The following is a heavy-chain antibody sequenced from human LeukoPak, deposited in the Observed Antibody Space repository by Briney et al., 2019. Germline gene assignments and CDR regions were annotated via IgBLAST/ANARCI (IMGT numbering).Heavy chain of an antibody. V-gene: IGHV1-24*01. CDR1: GYTLTELS. J-gene: IGHJ5*02. CDR2: FDPEDGET. Sequence: ASVKVSCKVSGYTLTELSMHWVRQAPGKGLEWMGGFDPEDGETIYAQKFQGRVTMTEDTSTDTAYMELSSLRSEDTAVYYCARASYYYGSGSYYWFDPWGQGTLVTVSS. D-gene: IGHD3-10*01. CDR3: ARASYYYGSGSYYWFDP.